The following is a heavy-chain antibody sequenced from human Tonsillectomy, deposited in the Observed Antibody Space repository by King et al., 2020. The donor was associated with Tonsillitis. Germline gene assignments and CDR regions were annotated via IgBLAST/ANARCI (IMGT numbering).Heavy chain of an antibody. Sequence: QLQESGPGLVKPSETLSLTCTVSGGSISSYYWSWIRQPPGKGLEWIGYIYYSGSTNYNPSLKSRVTISVDTSKNQFSLKLGSVTAADTAVYYCAREMKDIVVVPAAIHYYFDYWGQGTLVTVSS. CDR2: IYYSGST. J-gene: IGHJ4*02. D-gene: IGHD2-2*02. CDR3: AREMKDIVVVPAAIHYYFDY. V-gene: IGHV4-59*01. CDR1: GGSISSYY.